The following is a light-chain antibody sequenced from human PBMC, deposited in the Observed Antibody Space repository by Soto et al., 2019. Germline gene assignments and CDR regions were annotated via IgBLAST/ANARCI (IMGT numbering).Light chain of an antibody. CDR3: QHYGSSRNT. V-gene: IGKV3-20*01. J-gene: IGKJ5*01. CDR2: GAS. Sequence: DIVLTQSPDTLSLSPGERATLSCRASESVTSSHLAWYQQKPGQAPRLLIYGASSRATGIPDRFSGSGSGTDFTLTISRLEPEDFAVYYCQHYGSSRNTFGQGTRLEIK. CDR1: ESVTSSH.